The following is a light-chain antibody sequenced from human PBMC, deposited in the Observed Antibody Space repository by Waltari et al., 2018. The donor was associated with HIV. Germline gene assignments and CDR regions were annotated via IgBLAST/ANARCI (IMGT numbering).Light chain of an antibody. CDR1: QSVSTN. V-gene: IGKV3-15*01. Sequence: EIVMTQSPATLSVSPGERATLSCRASQSVSTNLAWYQQKPGQAPGLLIYRAATRATGSASRFSGSGSGTVFTLTISSLQSEDFAVDYCQQYNDWPPLTFGGGTKVEMK. CDR3: QQYNDWPPLT. J-gene: IGKJ4*01. CDR2: RAA.